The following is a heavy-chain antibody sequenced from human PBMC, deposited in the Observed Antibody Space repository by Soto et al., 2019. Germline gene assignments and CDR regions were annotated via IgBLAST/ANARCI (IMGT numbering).Heavy chain of an antibody. D-gene: IGHD3-22*01. Sequence: EVQLVESGGGLVKPGGSLRLSCAASGFTFSSYSMNWVRQAPGKGLEWVSSISSSSSYIYYADLVKGRFTISRDNAKNSLYLQMNSLRAEDTAVYYCARVLYYYDSSGYYGYWGQGTLVTVSS. CDR3: ARVLYYYDSSGYYGY. J-gene: IGHJ4*02. CDR2: ISSSSSYI. CDR1: GFTFSSYS. V-gene: IGHV3-21*01.